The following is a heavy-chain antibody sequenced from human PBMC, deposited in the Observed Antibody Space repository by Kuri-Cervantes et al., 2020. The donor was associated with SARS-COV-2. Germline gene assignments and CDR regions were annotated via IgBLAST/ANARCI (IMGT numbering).Heavy chain of an antibody. J-gene: IGHJ6*02. CDR1: GYTFTSYG. CDR2: ISAYNGNT. Sequence: ASVKVSCKASGYTFTSYGISWVRQAPGQGLEWMGWISAYNGNTNYAQKLQGRVTMTTDTSTSTAYMELSSLRSGDTAVYYCARDYPPKIVGATNYYYYYGMDVWGQGTTVTVSS. V-gene: IGHV1-18*04. CDR3: ARDYPPKIVGATNYYYYYGMDV. D-gene: IGHD1-26*01.